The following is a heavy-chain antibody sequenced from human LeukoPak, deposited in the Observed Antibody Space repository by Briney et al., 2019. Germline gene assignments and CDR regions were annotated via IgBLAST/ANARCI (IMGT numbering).Heavy chain of an antibody. CDR1: GGTFSSYA. V-gene: IGHV1-69*04. J-gene: IGHJ5*02. CDR3: ARAPYYYDSSGYWFDP. D-gene: IGHD3-22*01. CDR2: IIPIFGIA. Sequence: ASVKVSSKASGGTFSSYAISWVRQAPGQGLEWMGRIIPIFGIANYAQKFQGRVTITADKSTSTAYMELSSLRSEDTAVYYCARAPYYYDSSGYWFDPWGQGTLVTVSS.